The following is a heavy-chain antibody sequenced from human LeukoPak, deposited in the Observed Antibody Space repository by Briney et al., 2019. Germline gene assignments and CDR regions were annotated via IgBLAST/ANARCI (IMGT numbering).Heavy chain of an antibody. Sequence: PGGSLRLSCAASGFTFSSYAMSWVRRAPGKGLEWVSAIIGGGGTTYYADSVKGRLTISRDNSMNTLFLQMNSLRADDTAVYYCAKDPDSRSQGYFDYWGQGTLVTVSS. D-gene: IGHD1-26*01. V-gene: IGHV3-23*01. J-gene: IGHJ4*02. CDR2: IIGGGGTT. CDR1: GFTFSSYA. CDR3: AKDPDSRSQGYFDY.